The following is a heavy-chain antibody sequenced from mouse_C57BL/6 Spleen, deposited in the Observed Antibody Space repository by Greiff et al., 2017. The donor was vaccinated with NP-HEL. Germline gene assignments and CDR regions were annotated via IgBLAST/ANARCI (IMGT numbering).Heavy chain of an antibody. CDR2: IDPETGGT. CDR1: GYTFTDYE. V-gene: IGHV1-15*01. D-gene: IGHD1-1*02. J-gene: IGHJ2*01. Sequence: QVQLQQSGAELVRPGASVTLSCKASGYTFTDYEMHWVKQTPVHGLEWIGAIDPETGGTAYNQKFKGKAILTADKSSSTAYMELRSLTSEDSAVYYCTRRGWERALDDWGQGTTLTVSS. CDR3: TRRGWERALDD.